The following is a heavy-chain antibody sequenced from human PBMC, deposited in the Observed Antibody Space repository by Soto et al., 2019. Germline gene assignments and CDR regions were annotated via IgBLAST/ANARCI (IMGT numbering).Heavy chain of an antibody. V-gene: IGHV3-11*01. J-gene: IGHJ3*02. CDR1: GFTFSDYY. D-gene: IGHD6-6*01. Sequence: GGSLRLSCAASGFTFSDYYMSWIRQAPGKGLEWVSYISSSGSTIYYADSVKGRFTISRDNAKNSLYLQMNSLRAEDTAVYYCARFSGGRKSIAARISKLDAFDIWGQGTMVTVSS. CDR2: ISSSGSTI. CDR3: ARFSGGRKSIAARISKLDAFDI.